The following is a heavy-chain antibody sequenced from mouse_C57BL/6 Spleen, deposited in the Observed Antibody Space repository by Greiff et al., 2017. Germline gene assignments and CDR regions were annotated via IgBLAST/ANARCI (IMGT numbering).Heavy chain of an antibody. Sequence: VQLQQSGPELVKPGASVKISCKASGYTFTDYYMNWVKQSHGKSLEWIGDINPNNGGTSYNQKFKGKATLTVDKSSSTAYMERRSLTSEDSAVFYWAGQDGRYWGQGTTLTGSS. J-gene: IGHJ2*01. CDR2: INPNNGGT. D-gene: IGHD2-3*01. V-gene: IGHV1-26*01. CDR1: GYTFTDYY. CDR3: AGQDGRY.